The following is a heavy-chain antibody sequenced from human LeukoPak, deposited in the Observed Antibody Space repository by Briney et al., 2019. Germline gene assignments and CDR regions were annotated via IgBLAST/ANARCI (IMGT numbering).Heavy chain of an antibody. J-gene: IGHJ4*02. D-gene: IGHD5-24*01. CDR2: IYYSGST. Sequence: KPSETLSLTCTVSGGSISSSSYYWGWIRQPPGKGLEWIGSIYYSGSTYYNPSLKSRVTISVDTSKNQFSLKLSSVTAADTAVYYCARGAEMATKIPEGNFDYWGQGTLVTVSS. V-gene: IGHV4-39*07. CDR1: GGSISSSSYY. CDR3: ARGAEMATKIPEGNFDY.